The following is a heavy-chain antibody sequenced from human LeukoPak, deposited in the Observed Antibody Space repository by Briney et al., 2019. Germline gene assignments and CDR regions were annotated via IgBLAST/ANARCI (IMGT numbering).Heavy chain of an antibody. CDR3: ARSGYYSYYYYMDV. CDR2: IYTSGST. CDR1: GYSISSGYY. D-gene: IGHD3-3*01. V-gene: IGHV4-4*07. Sequence: SETLSLTCTVSGYSISSGYYWSWIWQPAGKGLEWIGRIYTSGSTNYNPSLKSRVTLSVDTSKNQFSLKLSSVTAADTAVYYCARSGYYSYYYYMDVWGKGTTVTVSS. J-gene: IGHJ6*03.